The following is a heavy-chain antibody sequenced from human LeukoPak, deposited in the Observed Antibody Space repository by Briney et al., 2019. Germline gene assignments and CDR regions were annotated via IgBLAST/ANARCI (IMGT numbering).Heavy chain of an antibody. CDR1: GFTFSSYW. CDR3: ARVVAVAGTEPYDP. CDR2: INSDGSST. V-gene: IGHV3-74*01. J-gene: IGHJ5*02. D-gene: IGHD6-19*01. Sequence: PGGSLRLSCAASGFTFSSYWMHWVRQAPGKGLVWVSRINSDGSSTSYADSVRGRFTISRDNAKNTLYLQMNSLRAEDTAAYYCARVVAVAGTEPYDPWGQGTLVTVSS.